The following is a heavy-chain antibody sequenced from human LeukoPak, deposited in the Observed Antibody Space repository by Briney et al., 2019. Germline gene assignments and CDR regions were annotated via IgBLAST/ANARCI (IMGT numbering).Heavy chain of an antibody. CDR1: GGSISRYY. D-gene: IGHD3-10*01. Sequence: PSETLSLTCTVSGGSISRYYWSWIRRPPGKGLEWLGYIDDSGNTNYNPSLKSQVTISVDKSKNQFSLKLSFVTAADTAMYYCARPDYHNSGSHTVFDAFDIWGQGTRVTVSS. CDR2: IDDSGNT. J-gene: IGHJ3*02. V-gene: IGHV4-59*01. CDR3: ARPDYHNSGSHTVFDAFDI.